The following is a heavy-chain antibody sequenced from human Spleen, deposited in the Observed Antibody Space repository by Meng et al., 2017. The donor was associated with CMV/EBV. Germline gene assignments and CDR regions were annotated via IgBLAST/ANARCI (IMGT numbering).Heavy chain of an antibody. Sequence: QVQVVQSGAEVKKRGASVKVSCKASGYTFTGYYMHWVRQAPGQGLEWMGWINPNSGGTNYAQKFRGRVTMTRDTSISTAYMELSRLRSDDTAVYYCARAFYGGNSGLAWGQGTLVTVSS. CDR1: GYTFTGYY. J-gene: IGHJ5*02. CDR2: INPNSGGT. V-gene: IGHV1-2*02. CDR3: ARAFYGGNSGLA. D-gene: IGHD4-23*01.